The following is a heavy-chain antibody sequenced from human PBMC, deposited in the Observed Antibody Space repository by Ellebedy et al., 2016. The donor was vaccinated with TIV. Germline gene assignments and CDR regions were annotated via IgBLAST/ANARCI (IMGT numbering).Heavy chain of an antibody. D-gene: IGHD6-19*01. CDR2: INQDGSKQ. J-gene: IGHJ4*02. Sequence: GESLKISCAASGFTFSGYWLTWVRQAPGKGLEWVANINQDGSKQYYVDSVKGRFTISRDNAKNSLYLQMHGLRAEDTAMYYCARESVAASPDYWGQGTLVTVSP. CDR1: GFTFSGYW. V-gene: IGHV3-7*01. CDR3: ARESVAASPDY.